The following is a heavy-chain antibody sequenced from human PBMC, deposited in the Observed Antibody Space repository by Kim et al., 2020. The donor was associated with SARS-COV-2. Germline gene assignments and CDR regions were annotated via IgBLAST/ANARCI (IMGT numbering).Heavy chain of an antibody. V-gene: IGHV3-74*01. D-gene: IGHD5-18*01. CDR1: GFTFSRHW. CDR2: INKDGSEI. Sequence: GGSLRLSCVASGFTFSRHWMQWVRQAPGKGLAWVSHINKDGSEIRNADSVKGRFTASRDNAKNTLYLQMNSLRVEDTAVYYCARDYSAERKFDPWGQGTLVTVSS. CDR3: ARDYSAERKFDP. J-gene: IGHJ5*02.